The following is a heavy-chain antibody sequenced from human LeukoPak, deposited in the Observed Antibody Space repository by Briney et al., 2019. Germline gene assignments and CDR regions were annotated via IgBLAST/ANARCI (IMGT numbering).Heavy chain of an antibody. CDR3: AREDTSLVIAY. Sequence: GGSLRLSCAASGFIVNSNNLNWVRQAPGKGLEWVSVIYGGGGTFYADSVKGRFTISRDNSKNTLYLQMNSLRAEDTAVYYCAREDTSLVIAYWGQGTLVTVSS. V-gene: IGHV3-53*01. CDR2: IYGGGGT. J-gene: IGHJ4*02. D-gene: IGHD5-18*01. CDR1: GFIVNSNN.